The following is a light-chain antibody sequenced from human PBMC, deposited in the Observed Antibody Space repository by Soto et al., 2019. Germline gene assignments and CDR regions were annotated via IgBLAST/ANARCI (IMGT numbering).Light chain of an antibody. CDR2: DAS. V-gene: IGKV3-15*01. J-gene: IGKJ4*01. CDR3: REYYNWPPVT. CDR1: QSVSSY. Sequence: EIVMTQSPATLSVSPGERATLSCRASQSVSSYLAWYQQKPGQAPRLLIYDASTRATGIPARFSGSGSGTEFTLTISSLQSEDSAVYYCREYYNWPPVTFGGGTKVDIK.